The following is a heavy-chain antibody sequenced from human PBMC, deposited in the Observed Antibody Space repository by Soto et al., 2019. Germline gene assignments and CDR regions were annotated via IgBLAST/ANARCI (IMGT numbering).Heavy chain of an antibody. D-gene: IGHD2-21*01. J-gene: IGHJ4*02. CDR3: TRGGDAYKNGH. CDR1: GVSFSSYY. CDR2: IYYSGIT. Sequence: SETLSLTCTVSGVSFSSYYWSWIRQPPGKGLEWIGYIYYSGITNYNPSLKSRVTISVDTSKNQFSLKLSSVTAADTAVYYCTRGGDAYKNGHWGQGTLVTVSS. V-gene: IGHV4-59*01.